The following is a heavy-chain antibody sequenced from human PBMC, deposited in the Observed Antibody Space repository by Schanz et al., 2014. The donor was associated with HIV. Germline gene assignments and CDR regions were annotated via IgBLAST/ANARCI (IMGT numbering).Heavy chain of an antibody. Sequence: QVQLVQSGAEVKKPGSSVKVSCKASGGTFSSYAISWVRQAPGQGLEWMGGIIPIFGTSNYAQKFQGRVTITADKSTSTAYLELSSLRSEDTAVYYCARAGYCSGGSCSSWYFDYWGQGTLVSVSS. J-gene: IGHJ4*02. V-gene: IGHV1-69*06. CDR3: ARAGYCSGGSCSSWYFDY. D-gene: IGHD2-15*01. CDR2: IIPIFGTS. CDR1: GGTFSSYA.